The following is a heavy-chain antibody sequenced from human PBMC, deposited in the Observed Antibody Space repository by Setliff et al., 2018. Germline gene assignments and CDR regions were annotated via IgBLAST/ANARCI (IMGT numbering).Heavy chain of an antibody. J-gene: IGHJ4*02. CDR2: IYYSGST. V-gene: IGHV4-59*01. Sequence: SETLSLTCTVPGGSISSYYWSWIRQPPGKRLEWIGYIYYSGSTNYNPSLESRVTISVDTSKNQISLRLNSATAADTAVYYCARLRGAFDYWGQGTLVTVSS. CDR1: GGSISSYY. CDR3: ARLRGAFDY. D-gene: IGHD3-16*01.